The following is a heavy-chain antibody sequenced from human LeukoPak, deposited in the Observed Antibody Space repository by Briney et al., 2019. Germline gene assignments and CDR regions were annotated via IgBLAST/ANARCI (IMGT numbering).Heavy chain of an antibody. V-gene: IGHV3-23*01. CDR3: AKDLRYYYGSGSVSGAFDI. CDR1: GFTFSSYA. J-gene: IGHJ3*02. CDR2: ISGSGGST. Sequence: GGSLRLSCAASGFTFSSYAMSWVRQAPGKGLEWVSAISGSGGSTYYADSVKGRFTISRDNSKNTLYLQMNSLRAEDTAVYYCAKDLRYYYGSGSVSGAFDIWGQGTMVTVSS. D-gene: IGHD3-10*01.